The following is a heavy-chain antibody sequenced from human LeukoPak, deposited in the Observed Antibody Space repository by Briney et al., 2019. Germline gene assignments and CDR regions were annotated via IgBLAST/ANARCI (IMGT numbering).Heavy chain of an antibody. D-gene: IGHD2-2*01. Sequence: PGESLKISCKGSGYSFTSYWIGWVRQMPGKGLEWMGIVYPGDSDTRYIPSFQGQVTISADMSISTAYLQWSSLKASDTAMYYCARLSDSLGYRSSATCPIDYWGQGTLVTVSS. CDR3: ARLSDSLGYRSSATCPIDY. V-gene: IGHV5-51*01. J-gene: IGHJ4*02. CDR1: GYSFTSYW. CDR2: VYPGDSDT.